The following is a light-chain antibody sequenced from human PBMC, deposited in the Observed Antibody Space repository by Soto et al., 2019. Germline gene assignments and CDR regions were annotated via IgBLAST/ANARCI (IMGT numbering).Light chain of an antibody. J-gene: IGKJ1*01. V-gene: IGKV1-13*02. CDR3: QQFASYPVT. Sequence: AIPLTQSPSSLSASVGDRVTITCRASQVIFTTVAWYQQKPGKAPKLLIYDASTLESGVPSRFRGSGSGTDFTLTIGSLQPEDFASYYCQQFASYPVTFGQGTKVEIK. CDR2: DAS. CDR1: QVIFTT.